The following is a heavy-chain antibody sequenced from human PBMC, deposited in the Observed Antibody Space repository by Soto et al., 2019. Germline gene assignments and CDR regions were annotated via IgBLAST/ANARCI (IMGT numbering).Heavy chain of an antibody. J-gene: IGHJ6*02. CDR2: IKQDGSEK. CDR1: GFTFSSFW. CDR3: ARASGYSSGWTRRDYYYGMDV. Sequence: PGGSLRLSCAASGFTFSSFWMSWVRQAPGKGLEWMANIKQDGSEKYYVDSMKGRFTISRDNAKNSLYLQMNSLRAEDTAVYYCARASGYSSGWTRRDYYYGMDVWGQGTTVTVSS. D-gene: IGHD6-19*01. V-gene: IGHV3-7*01.